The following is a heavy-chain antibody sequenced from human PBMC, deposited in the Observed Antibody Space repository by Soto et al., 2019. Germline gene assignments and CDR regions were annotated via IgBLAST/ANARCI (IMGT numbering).Heavy chain of an antibody. V-gene: IGHV3-53*02. Sequence: EVQLVETGGGLIQPGGSLRLSCAVSGFTVSSSYMSWVRQTPQKGLEWISIIYADSGTFYADSVKGRFTTSRDNPKNILYLQMNSLRAEDTAVYYCASSSKALGRGVYVGSPDYWGQGTLVTVSS. CDR1: GFTVSSSY. D-gene: IGHD1-26*01. CDR2: IYADSGT. CDR3: ASSSKALGRGVYVGSPDY. J-gene: IGHJ4*02.